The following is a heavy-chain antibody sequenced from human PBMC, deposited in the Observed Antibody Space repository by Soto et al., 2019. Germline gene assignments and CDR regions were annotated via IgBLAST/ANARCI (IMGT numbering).Heavy chain of an antibody. D-gene: IGHD6-25*01. CDR2: INPKSGGT. V-gene: IGHV1-2*02. CDR1: GYFFSDNY. J-gene: IGHJ4*02. CDR3: ARHEAGWYFDS. Sequence: GASVKVSCKASGYFFSDNYIHWVRQAPGQGLEWMAWINPKSGGTNYARNFQGRVTLTRDTSKNQFSLKLRSVTAADTAVYYCARHEAGWYFDSWGQGTLVTVSS.